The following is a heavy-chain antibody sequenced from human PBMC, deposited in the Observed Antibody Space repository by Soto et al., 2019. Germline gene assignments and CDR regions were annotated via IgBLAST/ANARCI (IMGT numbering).Heavy chain of an antibody. Sequence: PSETLSLTCTVSGGSISSYHWSWIRQPPGKGLEWIGYIYYSVSTNYNPSLKSRVTISVDTSKNQFSLKLSSATAADTAVYYCARDRLPYCSSTSWYHCCGTEVWGKGNTVTVSS. J-gene: IGHJ6*04. CDR2: IYYSVST. D-gene: IGHD2-2*01. V-gene: IGHV4-59*01. CDR1: GGSISSYH. CDR3: ARDRLPYCSSTSWYHCCGTEV.